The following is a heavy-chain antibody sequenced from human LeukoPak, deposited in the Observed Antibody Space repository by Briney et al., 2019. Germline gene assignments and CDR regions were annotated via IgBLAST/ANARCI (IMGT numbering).Heavy chain of an antibody. D-gene: IGHD3-9*01. J-gene: IGHJ3*02. Sequence: GASVTVSCKASGYPFIGNYIHWVRQAPGQGLEWMGWINPNSGGTQYSQKFQGRVTLTRGTSITTGYMELSGLTSDDTAVYYCARDLTVVYFDWLDAFDIWGQGTMVTVSS. CDR1: GYPFIGNY. V-gene: IGHV1-2*02. CDR3: ARDLTVVYFDWLDAFDI. CDR2: INPNSGGT.